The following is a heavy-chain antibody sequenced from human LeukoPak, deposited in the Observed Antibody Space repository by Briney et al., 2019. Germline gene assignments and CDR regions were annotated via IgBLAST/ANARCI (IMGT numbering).Heavy chain of an antibody. CDR1: GYTFTSYY. V-gene: IGHV1-46*01. CDR3: ARDRIQLWLSSLVGYFDY. CDR2: INPSGGST. J-gene: IGHJ4*02. Sequence: ASVKVSCKAPGYTFTSYYMHWVRQAPGQGLEWMGIINPSGGSTCYAQKFQGRVTMTRDMSTSTVYMELSSLRSEDTAVYYCARDRIQLWLSSLVGYFDYWGQGTLVTVSS. D-gene: IGHD5-18*01.